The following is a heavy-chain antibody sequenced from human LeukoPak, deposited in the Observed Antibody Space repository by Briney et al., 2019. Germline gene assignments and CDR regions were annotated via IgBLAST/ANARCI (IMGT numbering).Heavy chain of an antibody. D-gene: IGHD6-19*01. CDR1: GVSISSDSYY. J-gene: IGHJ4*02. V-gene: IGHV4-39*01. Sequence: SETLSLTCTVSGVSISSDSYYWAWIRQPPGKGLEWIASIYYSGSTYYNPSLKSRVTISVDTSRNQFSLKLSSVTAADTAVYYCASLAVAGLSEGYWGQGTLVIVSS. CDR3: ASLAVAGLSEGY. CDR2: IYYSGST.